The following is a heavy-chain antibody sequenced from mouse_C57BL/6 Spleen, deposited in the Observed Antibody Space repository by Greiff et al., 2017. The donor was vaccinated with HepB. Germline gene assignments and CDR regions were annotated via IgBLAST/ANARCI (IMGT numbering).Heavy chain of an antibody. J-gene: IGHJ1*03. V-gene: IGHV1-64*01. CDR3: ARRLGNGYFDV. D-gene: IGHD4-1*01. CDR1: GYTFTSYW. CDR2: IHPNSGST. Sequence: VQLKQPGAELVKPGASVKLSCKASGYTFTSYWMHWVKQRPGQGLEWIGMIHPNSGSTNYNEKFKSKATLTVDKSSSTAYMQLSSLTSEDSAVYYCARRLGNGYFDVWGTGTTVTVSS.